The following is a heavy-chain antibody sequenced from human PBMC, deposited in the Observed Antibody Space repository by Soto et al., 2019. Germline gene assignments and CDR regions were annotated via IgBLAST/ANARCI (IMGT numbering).Heavy chain of an antibody. J-gene: IGHJ6*04. D-gene: IGHD6-6*01. CDR3: AREIAARL. Sequence: GGSLRLSCAASGFTFSSYWMSWFRQAPGKGLEWVANIKQDGSEENYVNSVKGRFTISRDNAKNALYLQMNSLRVEDTAVYYCAREIAARLWGKGTTATVSS. V-gene: IGHV3-7*01. CDR1: GFTFSSYW. CDR2: IKQDGSEE.